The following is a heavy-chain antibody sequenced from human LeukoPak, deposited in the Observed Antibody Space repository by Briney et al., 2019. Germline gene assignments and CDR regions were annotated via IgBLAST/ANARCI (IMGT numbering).Heavy chain of an antibody. CDR3: ARDLTIFGVVINSWFDP. CDR2: IYYSGST. V-gene: IGHV4-39*07. Sequence: PSETLSLTCTVSGGSISSSSYYWGWIRQPPGKGLEWIGSIYYSGSTYYNPSLKSRVTISVDTSKNQFSLKLSSVTAADTAVYYCARDLTIFGVVINSWFDPWGQGTLVTVSS. D-gene: IGHD3-3*01. CDR1: GGSISSSSYY. J-gene: IGHJ5*02.